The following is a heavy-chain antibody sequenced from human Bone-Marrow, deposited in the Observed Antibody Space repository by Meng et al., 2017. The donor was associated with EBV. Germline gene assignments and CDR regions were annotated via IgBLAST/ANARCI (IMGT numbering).Heavy chain of an antibody. D-gene: IGHD3-22*01. J-gene: IGHJ4*02. CDR1: GCTFSTYS. Sequence: EVQLVESGGGLVKPGGSLRLSCAALGCTFSTYSMNWVRQAPGKGLEWVSSISSDSSYIHYADSVKGRFTISRDNAKNSLYLQTNSLRAEDTAVYYCARDRSYYDSSGYYYISWFDYWGQGTLVTVSS. CDR3: ARDRSYYDSSGYYYISWFDY. V-gene: IGHV3-21*01. CDR2: ISSDSSYI.